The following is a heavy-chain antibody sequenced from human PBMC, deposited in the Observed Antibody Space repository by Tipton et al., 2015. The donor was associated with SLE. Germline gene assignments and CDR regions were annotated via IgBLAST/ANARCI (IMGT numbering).Heavy chain of an antibody. CDR3: ARLGMAAAGTGPYYFDY. CDR1: GGSISSGGYS. Sequence: TLSLTCAVSGGSISSGGYSWSWIRQPPGKGLEWIGYIYHSGSTYYNPSLKSRVTISVDRSKNQFSLKLSSVTAADTAVYYCARLGMAAAGTGPYYFDYWGQGTLVTVSS. J-gene: IGHJ4*02. CDR2: IYHSGST. V-gene: IGHV4-30-2*01. D-gene: IGHD6-13*01.